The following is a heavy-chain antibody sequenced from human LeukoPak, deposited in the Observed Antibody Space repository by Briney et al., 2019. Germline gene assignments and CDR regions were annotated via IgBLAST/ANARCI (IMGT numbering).Heavy chain of an antibody. CDR2: VDHSGGT. CDR3: AGFTFFRGVITFDY. Sequence: SETLSLTCTVSGDSLSSGYYWGWIRQPPGKGLEWIGSVDHSGGTYYNPSLRSRVSISVDTSKNQFSLKLSSVTAADTAVYSCAGFTFFRGVITFDYWGQGTLVTVSS. V-gene: IGHV4-38-2*02. J-gene: IGHJ4*02. CDR1: GDSLSSGYY. D-gene: IGHD3-10*01.